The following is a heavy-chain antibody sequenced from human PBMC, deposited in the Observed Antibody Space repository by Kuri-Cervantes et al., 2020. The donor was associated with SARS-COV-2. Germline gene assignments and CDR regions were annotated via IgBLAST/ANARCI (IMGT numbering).Heavy chain of an antibody. Sequence: GGSLRLSCAASGFTFSSYWMSWVRQAPGKGLEWVANIKQDGSEKYYVDSVKGRFTISRDNAKNSLYLQMNSLRAEDTAVYYCAREASGMYYYDSSGYYYFDYWGQGTLVTVYS. D-gene: IGHD3-22*01. CDR2: IKQDGSEK. V-gene: IGHV3-7*01. CDR1: GFTFSSYW. J-gene: IGHJ4*02. CDR3: AREASGMYYYDSSGYYYFDY.